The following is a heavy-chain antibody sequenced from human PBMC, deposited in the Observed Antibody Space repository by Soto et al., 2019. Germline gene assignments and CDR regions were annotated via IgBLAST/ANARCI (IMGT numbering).Heavy chain of an antibody. CDR2: IKSKTDGGTT. Sequence: GSLRLSCAASGFTFSNAWMSWVHQAPGKGLEWVGRIKSKTDGGTTDYAAPVKGRFTISRDDSKNTLYLQMNSLKTEDTAVYYCTTLATTYYDFWSGYNYYYYYYYMDVWGKGTTVTVSS. CDR3: TTLATTYYDFWSGYNYYYYYYYMDV. CDR1: GFTFSNAW. V-gene: IGHV3-15*01. D-gene: IGHD3-3*01. J-gene: IGHJ6*03.